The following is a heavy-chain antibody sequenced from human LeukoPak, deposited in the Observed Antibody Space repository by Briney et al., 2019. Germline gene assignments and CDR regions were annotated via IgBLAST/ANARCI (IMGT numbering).Heavy chain of an antibody. CDR1: GFTFSSYA. V-gene: IGHV3-23*01. CDR2: ISGSGGST. J-gene: IGHJ4*02. D-gene: IGHD3-22*01. CDR3: AKGPLKYYYDSSGNKGPFDY. Sequence: PGGSLRLSCAVSGFTFSSYAMSWVRQAPGKGLEWVSAISGSGGSTYYADSVKGRFTISRDNSKNTLYLQMNSLRAEDTAVYYCAKGPLKYYYDSSGNKGPFDYWGQGTLVTVSS.